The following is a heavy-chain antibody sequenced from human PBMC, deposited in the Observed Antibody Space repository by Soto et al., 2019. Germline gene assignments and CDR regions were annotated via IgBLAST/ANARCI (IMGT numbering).Heavy chain of an antibody. CDR2: IYSGGST. Sequence: GGSLRLSCAASGFTVSSNYMSWVRQAPGKGLEWASVIYSGGSTYYADSVKGRFTISRDNSKNTLYLQMNSLRAEDTAVYYCARDRQWLVSPYYYYVIDGWGQGTTVTVSS. V-gene: IGHV3-53*01. CDR3: ARDRQWLVSPYYYYVIDG. D-gene: IGHD6-19*01. J-gene: IGHJ6*02. CDR1: GFTVSSNY.